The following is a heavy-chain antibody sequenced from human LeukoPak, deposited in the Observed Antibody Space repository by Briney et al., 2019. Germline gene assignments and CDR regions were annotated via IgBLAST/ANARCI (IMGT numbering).Heavy chain of an antibody. D-gene: IGHD1-1*01. CDR2: IYTSGST. CDR1: GGSISSYY. J-gene: IGHJ3*02. Sequence: PSETLSLTCTVSGGSISSYYWSWIRQPAGKGLEWIGRIYTSGSTNYNPSLKSRVTMSVDTSKNQFSLKLSSVTAADTAVYYCQKRLTPGTNDAFDIWGQGTMVTVSS. CDR3: QKRLTPGTNDAFDI. V-gene: IGHV4-4*07.